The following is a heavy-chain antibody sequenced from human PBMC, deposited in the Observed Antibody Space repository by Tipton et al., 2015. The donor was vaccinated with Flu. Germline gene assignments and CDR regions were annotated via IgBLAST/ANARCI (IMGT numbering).Heavy chain of an antibody. D-gene: IGHD1-1*01. CDR1: GGSISSYS. V-gene: IGHV4-4*07. Sequence: TLSLTCTVSGGSISSYSWNWIRQPAGKGLEWIGRIYDSGSTNYNPSLKSRVTMSVDTSKNQFSLKVSSVTAADTAVYYCARRTNEGPHNWFDHWGQGTLVTVSS. J-gene: IGHJ5*02. CDR2: IYDSGST. CDR3: ARRTNEGPHNWFDH.